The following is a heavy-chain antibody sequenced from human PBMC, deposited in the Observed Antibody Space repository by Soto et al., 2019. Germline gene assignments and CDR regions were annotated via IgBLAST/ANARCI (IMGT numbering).Heavy chain of an antibody. CDR3: AKDRGGFARGWEYYDF. Sequence: GGSLRLSCAASGFAFSSYTMSWVRQTPGKGLEWVSSISASGGSAYYGDSLKGRFTISRDNSKNTLNLHIKSLGVEDSAVYYCAKDRGGFARGWEYYDFWGQGTQVTVSS. V-gene: IGHV3-23*01. CDR2: ISASGGSA. J-gene: IGHJ4*02. CDR1: GFAFSSYT. D-gene: IGHD6-19*01.